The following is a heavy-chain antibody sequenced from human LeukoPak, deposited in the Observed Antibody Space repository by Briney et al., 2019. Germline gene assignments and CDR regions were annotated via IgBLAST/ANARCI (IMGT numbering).Heavy chain of an antibody. CDR3: AKGLYYDILTGYFDY. CDR1: GFTFDDYA. V-gene: IGHV3-9*01. D-gene: IGHD3-9*01. CDR2: ISWNSGSI. J-gene: IGHJ4*02. Sequence: GRSLRLSCAAPGFTFDDYAMHWVRQAPGKGLEWVSGISWNSGSIGYADSVKGRFTISRDNAKNSLYLQMNSLRAEDTALYYCAKGLYYDILTGYFDYWGQGTLVTVSS.